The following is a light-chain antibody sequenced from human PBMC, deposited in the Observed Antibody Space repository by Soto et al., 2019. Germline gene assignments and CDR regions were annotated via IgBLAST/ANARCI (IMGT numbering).Light chain of an antibody. CDR1: QSISNW. CDR2: DAS. CDR3: QQFNSHSRV. Sequence: DIPMTQSPSTLSASVGDRVTITCRASQSISNWLAWYQQRPGKSPNLLIFDASKLQSGVPSRFSGSGYGTEFTLTISSLQPDDVATYYWQQFNSHSRVFGQRTKVEI. J-gene: IGKJ1*01. V-gene: IGKV1-5*01.